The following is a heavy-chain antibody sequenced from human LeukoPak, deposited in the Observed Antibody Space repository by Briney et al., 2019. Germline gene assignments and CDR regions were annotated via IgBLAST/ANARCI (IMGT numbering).Heavy chain of an antibody. CDR2: ISGSGGST. D-gene: IGHD3-3*01. V-gene: IGHV3-23*01. Sequence: GSLRLSCAASGFTFSSYAMSWVRQAPGKGLEWVSAISGSGGSTYYADSVKGRFTISRDNSKNTLYLQMNSLRAEDTAVYYCAKLAGNYDFWSGHYQGIDYWGQGTLVTVSS. CDR1: GFTFSSYA. CDR3: AKLAGNYDFWSGHYQGIDY. J-gene: IGHJ4*02.